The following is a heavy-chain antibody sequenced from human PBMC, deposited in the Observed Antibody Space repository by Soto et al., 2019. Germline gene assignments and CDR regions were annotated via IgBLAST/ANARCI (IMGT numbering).Heavy chain of an antibody. CDR1: GGSISSSSYY. CDR3: ARFLVGATRWFDP. CDR2: INHSGST. V-gene: IGHV4-39*07. J-gene: IGHJ5*02. Sequence: ETLSLTCTVCGGSISSSSYYWGWIRQPPGKGLEWIGEINHSGSTNYNPSLKSRVTISVDTSKNQFSLKLSSVTAADTAVYYCARFLVGATRWFDPWGQGTLVTVSS. D-gene: IGHD1-26*01.